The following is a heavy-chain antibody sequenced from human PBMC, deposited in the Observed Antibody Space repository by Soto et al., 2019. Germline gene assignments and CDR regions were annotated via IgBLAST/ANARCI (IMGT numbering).Heavy chain of an antibody. Sequence: PSETLSLTCTVSGGSISSYYWSWIRQPPGKGLEWIGYIYYSGSTNYNASLKSRVTISVDTSKNQFSLKLNSVTAADTAVYYCATMGTPATGLYYFDYWGQGTLVTVSS. CDR1: GGSISSYY. D-gene: IGHD1-7*01. J-gene: IGHJ4*02. V-gene: IGHV4-59*08. CDR2: IYYSGST. CDR3: ATMGTPATGLYYFDY.